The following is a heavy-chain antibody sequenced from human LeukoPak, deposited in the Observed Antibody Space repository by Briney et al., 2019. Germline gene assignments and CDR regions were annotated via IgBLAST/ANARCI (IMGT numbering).Heavy chain of an antibody. Sequence: GGSLRLSCAASGFTFSSYGMHWVRQAPGKGLEWVAVISYDGSNKYYADSVKGRFTISRDNSKNTLYLQMNSLRAEDTAVYYCARGGGVSVGRPENWFDPWGQGTLVTVSS. J-gene: IGHJ5*02. D-gene: IGHD1-26*01. CDR1: GFTFSSYG. CDR2: ISYDGSNK. V-gene: IGHV3-30*03. CDR3: ARGGGVSVGRPENWFDP.